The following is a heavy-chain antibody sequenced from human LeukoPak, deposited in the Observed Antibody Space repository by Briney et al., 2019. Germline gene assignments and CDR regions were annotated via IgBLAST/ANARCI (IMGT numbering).Heavy chain of an antibody. V-gene: IGHV4-59*01. CDR1: GGSFSSYY. D-gene: IGHD4-17*01. CDR2: IYYSGST. Sequence: SETLSLTCAVYGGSFSSYYLSWIRQSPGKGLEWIGYIYYSGSTNYNPSLKSRVTTSVDTSKNQFSLKLSSVTAADTAVYYCARDGRDYGDPEQAYYYYYYMDVWGKGTTVTVSS. J-gene: IGHJ6*03. CDR3: ARDGRDYGDPEQAYYYYYYMDV.